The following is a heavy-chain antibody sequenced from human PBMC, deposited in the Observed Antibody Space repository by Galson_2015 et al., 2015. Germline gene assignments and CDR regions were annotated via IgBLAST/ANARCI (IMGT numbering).Heavy chain of an antibody. CDR1: GYTFTTYA. CDR3: ARGGYYSYYMDV. Sequence: SVKVSCKASGYTFTTYAINWGRQAPGQGLEWMGWMNPGNGNTKYSEKVQGRVTISRDTSASTAYMELSSLRSEDTAVYYCARGGYYSYYMDVWGTGTTVTVSS. V-gene: IGHV1-3*01. CDR2: MNPGNGNT. J-gene: IGHJ6*03.